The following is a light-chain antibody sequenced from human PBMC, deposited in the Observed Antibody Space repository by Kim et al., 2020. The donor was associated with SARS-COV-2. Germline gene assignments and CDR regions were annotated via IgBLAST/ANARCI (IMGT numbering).Light chain of an antibody. Sequence: SSELTQDPAVSVALGQTVRLTWQGDSLRTYYPSWYQQKPGQAPTLVIYGKNKRPSGVPDRFSGSASGDTASLTITGAQAEDEADYYCDSRDSSGNHYVFGTGTKVTVL. CDR3: DSRDSSGNHYV. CDR1: SLRTYY. J-gene: IGLJ1*01. CDR2: GKN. V-gene: IGLV3-19*01.